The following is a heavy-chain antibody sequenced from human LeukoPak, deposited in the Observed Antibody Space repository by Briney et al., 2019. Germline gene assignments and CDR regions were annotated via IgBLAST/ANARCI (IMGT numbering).Heavy chain of an antibody. D-gene: IGHD3-9*01. V-gene: IGHV3-7*01. J-gene: IGHJ6*02. CDR1: GLTFSSQW. CDR2: IKEDGSEK. Sequence: GGSLRLSCAASGLTFSSQWMSWVRQAPGKGLEWVANIKEDGSEKNYVNSVKGRFTISRDNAKNSLYLQMDSLRAGDTAVYFCARDRAYQYYDLLTGYYYYYGLDVWGQGTTVTVSS. CDR3: ARDRAYQYYDLLTGYYYYYGLDV.